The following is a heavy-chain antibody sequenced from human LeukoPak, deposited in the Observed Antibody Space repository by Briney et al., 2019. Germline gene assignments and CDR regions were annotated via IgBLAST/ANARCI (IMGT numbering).Heavy chain of an antibody. V-gene: IGHV4-61*02. CDR2: IYTSGST. D-gene: IGHD3-22*01. CDR1: GGSISSGRYY. CDR3: ASAYDISGYYYYMDV. J-gene: IGHJ6*03. Sequence: SETLSLTCTVSGGSISSGRYYWSWIRQPAGKGLEWIGRIYTSGSTNYNPSLKSRVAISVDTSKNQFSLKLSSVTAADTALYYCASAYDISGYYYYMDVWGKGTTVTVSS.